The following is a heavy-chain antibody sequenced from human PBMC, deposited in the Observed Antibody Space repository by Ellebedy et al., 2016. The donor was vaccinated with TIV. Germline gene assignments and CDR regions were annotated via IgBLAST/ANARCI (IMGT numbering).Heavy chain of an antibody. Sequence: GGSLRLSCAASGFTVSSNYMSWVRQAPGKGLEWVSVIYSGGSTYYADSVKGRFTISRDNSKNTLYLQMNSVKAEDTAVYYCAKGYLLTGSAYFDYWGQGTLVTVSS. V-gene: IGHV3-53*01. CDR2: IYSGGST. J-gene: IGHJ4*02. CDR1: GFTVSSNY. D-gene: IGHD3-9*01. CDR3: AKGYLLTGSAYFDY.